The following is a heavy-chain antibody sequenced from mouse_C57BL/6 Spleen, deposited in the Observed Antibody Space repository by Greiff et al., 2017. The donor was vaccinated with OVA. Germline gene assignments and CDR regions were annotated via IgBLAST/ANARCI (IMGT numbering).Heavy chain of an antibody. CDR3: ARPYYCGSSYDEAWFAY. V-gene: IGHV1-55*01. Sequence: QVQLQQPGAELVKPGASVKMSCKASGYTFTSYWITWVKQRPGQGLEWIGDIYPGSGSTNYNEKFKSKATLTVDTSSSTAYLQLSSLTSEDSAVYYCARPYYCGSSYDEAWFAYWCQGTLVTVSA. D-gene: IGHD1-1*01. CDR1: GYTFTSYW. J-gene: IGHJ3*01. CDR2: IYPGSGST.